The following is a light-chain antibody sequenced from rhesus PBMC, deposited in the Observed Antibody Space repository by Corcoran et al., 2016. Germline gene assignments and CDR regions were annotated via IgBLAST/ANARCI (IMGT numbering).Light chain of an antibody. Sequence: QAAMTQPRSVSGSPGQSVTISCTGASRDIGGYNSVSWYQQHPGTAPKLMIYEVNKRPSGVSDRFSVSKSGNTASLTISGLQAEDDPDYYCSSYAGNSFVFGSRTKLTVL. J-gene: IGLJ6*01. CDR2: EVN. V-gene: IGLV2-32*02. CDR1: SRDIGGYNS. CDR3: SSYAGNSFV.